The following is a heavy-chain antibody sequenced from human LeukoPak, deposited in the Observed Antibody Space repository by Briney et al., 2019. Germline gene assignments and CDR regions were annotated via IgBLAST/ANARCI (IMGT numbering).Heavy chain of an antibody. Sequence: GGSLRLSCAASGFTFSTYWMHWVRHAPGKGLVWVSRINSDGTTTNYADSVKGRFTISRDNAKNTQYLQMNSLRAEDTAVYYGAKDSDLWASFDPWGQGTLVTVSS. CDR1: GFTFSTYW. D-gene: IGHD3-3*01. CDR2: INSDGTTT. J-gene: IGHJ5*02. V-gene: IGHV3-74*01. CDR3: AKDSDLWASFDP.